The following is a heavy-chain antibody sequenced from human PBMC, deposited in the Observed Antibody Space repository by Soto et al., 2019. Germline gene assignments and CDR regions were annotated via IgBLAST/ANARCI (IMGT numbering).Heavy chain of an antibody. CDR1: GFTFNDYA. D-gene: IGHD2-2*01. J-gene: IGHJ6*02. CDR2: ISWNSGSR. Sequence: GGSLRLSCVASGFTFNDYAMHWVRQVPGKGLEWVSSISWNSGSRGYVDSVKGRFTISRDNAKNTLYLQMNSLRAEDTAVYYCAREPGSYGMDVWGQGTTVTVSS. CDR3: AREPGSYGMDV. V-gene: IGHV3-9*01.